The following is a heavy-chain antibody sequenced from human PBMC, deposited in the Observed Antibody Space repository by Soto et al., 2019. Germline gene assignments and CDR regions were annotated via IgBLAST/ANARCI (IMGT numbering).Heavy chain of an antibody. CDR1: GGSISSYY. V-gene: IGHV4-59*01. D-gene: IGHD6-19*01. CDR2: IYYSGST. Sequence: QVQLQESGPGLVKPSETLSLTCTVSGGSISSYYWSWIRQPPGKGLEWIGYIYYSGSTNYNPSLKSRVTISVDTSKNQFSLKLSSVTAADTAVNYCARRYSSGFDFWGQGTLVTVSS. CDR3: ARRYSSGFDF. J-gene: IGHJ4*02.